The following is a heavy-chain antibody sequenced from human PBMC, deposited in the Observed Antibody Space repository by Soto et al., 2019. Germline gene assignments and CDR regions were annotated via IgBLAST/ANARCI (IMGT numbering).Heavy chain of an antibody. V-gene: IGHV3-23*01. CDR1: GFTFSSYA. CDR3: AKGRSQYYYDSSGYYYEAFDI. D-gene: IGHD3-22*01. Sequence: TGGSLRLSCAASGFTFSSYAMSWVRQAPGKGLEWVSAISGSGGSTYYADSVKGRFTISRDNSKNTLYLQMNSLRAEDTAVYYCAKGRSQYYYDSSGYYYEAFDIWGQGTMVTVSS. CDR2: ISGSGGST. J-gene: IGHJ3*02.